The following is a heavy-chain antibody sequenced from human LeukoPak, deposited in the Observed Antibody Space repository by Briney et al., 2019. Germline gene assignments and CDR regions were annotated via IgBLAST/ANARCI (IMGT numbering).Heavy chain of an antibody. CDR3: ARDRAQLDGYNYPGFDH. CDR2: INPSGGST. D-gene: IGHD5-24*01. J-gene: IGHJ4*02. V-gene: IGHV1-46*01. CDR1: GYTFTSYY. Sequence: ASVKVSCKASGYTFTSYYMHWVRQAPGQGLEWMGIINPSGGSTSYAQKFQGRVTMTRDTSTSTVYMELSSLRSEDTAVYYCARDRAQLDGYNYPGFDHWGQGTLVTVSS.